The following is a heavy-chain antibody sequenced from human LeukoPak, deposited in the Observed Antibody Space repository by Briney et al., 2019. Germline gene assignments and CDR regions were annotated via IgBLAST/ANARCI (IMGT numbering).Heavy chain of an antibody. V-gene: IGHV4-59*01. CDR2: IYYSGST. J-gene: IGHJ6*02. CDR1: GGSISSYY. CDR3: AREMATMRYGMDV. Sequence: PSKTLSLTCTVSGGSISSYYWSWIRQPPGKGLEWIGYIYYSGSTNYNPSLKSRVTISVDTSKNQFSLKLSSVTAADTAVYYCAREMATMRYGMDVWGQGTTVTVSS. D-gene: IGHD5-24*01.